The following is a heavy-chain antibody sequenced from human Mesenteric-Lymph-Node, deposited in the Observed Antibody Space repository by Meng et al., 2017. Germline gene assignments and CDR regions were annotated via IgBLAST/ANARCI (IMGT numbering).Heavy chain of an antibody. CDR1: GYTFTTYG. Sequence: ASVKVSCKASGYTFTTYGISWVRQAPGQGLEWMGWISGFNGFTTYAQKYQGRVTMSTDTSTSTAHMDLTGLRSDDTAVYFCARDRPYSSGSPTWIDYWGQGTLVTVSS. V-gene: IGHV1-18*01. J-gene: IGHJ4*02. CDR3: ARDRPYSSGSPTWIDY. D-gene: IGHD3-10*01. CDR2: ISGFNGFT.